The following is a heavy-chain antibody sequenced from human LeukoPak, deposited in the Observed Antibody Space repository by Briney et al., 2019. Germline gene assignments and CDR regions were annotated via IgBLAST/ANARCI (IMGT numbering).Heavy chain of an antibody. CDR2: IYHSGST. V-gene: IGHV4-38-2*02. CDR1: GYSISTGYY. J-gene: IGHJ4*02. Sequence: SETLSLTCTVSGYSISTGYYWGWIRQPPGKGLEWIGSIYHSGSTYYNPSLKSRLTISVDTSKNQFSLKLTSVTAADTAVYYCARRIAVAGPYWDWGQGTLVTVSS. D-gene: IGHD6-19*01. CDR3: ARRIAVAGPYWD.